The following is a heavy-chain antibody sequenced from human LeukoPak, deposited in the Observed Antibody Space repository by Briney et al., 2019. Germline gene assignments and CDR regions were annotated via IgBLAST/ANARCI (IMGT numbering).Heavy chain of an antibody. V-gene: IGHV1-69*13. CDR3: AHQIYCTNGVCRDY. J-gene: IGHJ4*02. CDR2: IIPIFGTA. D-gene: IGHD2-8*01. CDR1: GGTFSSYA. Sequence: GASVKVSCKASGGTFSSYAISWVRQAPGQGLEWMAGIIPIFGTANYAQKFQGRVTITADESTSTAYMELSSLRSEDTAVYYCAHQIYCTNGVCRDYWGQGTLVTVSS.